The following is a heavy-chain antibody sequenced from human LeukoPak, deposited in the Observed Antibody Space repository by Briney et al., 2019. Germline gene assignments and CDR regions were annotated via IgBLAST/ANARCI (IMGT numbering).Heavy chain of an antibody. CDR3: AKDGYSGYAGPYYFDY. D-gene: IGHD5-12*01. V-gene: IGHV3-23*01. CDR2: ISGSGGST. CDR1: GFTFSSYA. Sequence: GGSLRLSCAASGFTFSSYAMDWVRQAPGKGLEWVSGISGSGGSTYYADSVKGRFTISRDNSKNTLYLQMNSLRAEDTAVYYCAKDGYSGYAGPYYFDYWGQGTLVTVSS. J-gene: IGHJ4*02.